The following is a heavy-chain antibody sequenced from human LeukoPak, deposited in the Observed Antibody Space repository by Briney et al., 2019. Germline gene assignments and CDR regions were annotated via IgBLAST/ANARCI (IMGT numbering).Heavy chain of an antibody. V-gene: IGHV4-39*07. CDR2: IYYSGST. Sequence: SETLSLTCTVSGGSISSSSYYWGWIRQPPGKGLEWIGSIYYSGSTYYNPSLKSRVTISVDRSKNQFSLKLSSVTAADTAVYYCARGRIQLWLYYYYYGMDVWGQGTTVTVSS. D-gene: IGHD5-18*01. CDR1: GGSISSSSYY. CDR3: ARGRIQLWLYYYYYGMDV. J-gene: IGHJ6*02.